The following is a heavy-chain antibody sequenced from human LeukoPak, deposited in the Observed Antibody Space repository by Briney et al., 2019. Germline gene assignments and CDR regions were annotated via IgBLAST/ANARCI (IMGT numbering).Heavy chain of an antibody. V-gene: IGHV3-23*01. Sequence: GGSLRLSCAASGFTFSNYGMNWVRQAPGKGLEWVSRISGTGGTTFYADSVKGRFTISRDNSKNTLYLQMNSLRAEDTAVYHCAKRLAMTGTYHFDYWGQGTLVTVSA. CDR1: GFTFSNYG. J-gene: IGHJ4*02. CDR3: AKRLAMTGTYHFDY. D-gene: IGHD6-19*01. CDR2: ISGTGGTT.